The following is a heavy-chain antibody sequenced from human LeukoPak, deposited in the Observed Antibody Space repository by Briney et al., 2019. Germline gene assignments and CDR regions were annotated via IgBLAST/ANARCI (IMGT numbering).Heavy chain of an antibody. D-gene: IGHD3-10*01. CDR1: GFTFSSYE. CDR3: ARNNWFGEFENWFDP. CDR2: ISSSGGNI. V-gene: IGHV3-48*03. J-gene: IGHJ5*02. Sequence: GGSLRLSCAASGFTFSSYEMNWVRQAPGKGLEWVSYISSSGGNIDYADSVKGRFTISRDNAKNSLYLQMNSLRAEDTAVYYCARNNWFGEFENWFDPWGQGTLVTVSS.